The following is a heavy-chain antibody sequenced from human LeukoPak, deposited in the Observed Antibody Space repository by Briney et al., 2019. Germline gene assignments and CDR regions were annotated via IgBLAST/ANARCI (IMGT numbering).Heavy chain of an antibody. J-gene: IGHJ5*02. CDR3: AREAPGFDP. CDR1: GFTFRIYE. V-gene: IGHV3-48*03. Sequence: GGSLRLSCAASGFTFRIYEMNWVRQAPGKGLEWVSYISSSGSTIYYADSVKGRFTISRDNAKNSLYLQMNSLRAEDTAVYYCAREAPGFDPWGQGTLVTVSS. CDR2: ISSSGSTI.